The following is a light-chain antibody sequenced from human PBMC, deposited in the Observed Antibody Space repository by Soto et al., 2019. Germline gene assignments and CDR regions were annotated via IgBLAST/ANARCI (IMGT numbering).Light chain of an antibody. V-gene: IGKV3-11*01. CDR2: DAS. Sequence: EIVLTQSPATLSLSPGERATLSCRASQSVSSHLAWYQHKPGQAPRLLIFDASNRTTGIPARFSGSGSGADSTRTISSLEPEDFAVYYCQQRSNCPPFTFGPGTKVDI. J-gene: IGKJ3*01. CDR3: QQRSNCPPFT. CDR1: QSVSSH.